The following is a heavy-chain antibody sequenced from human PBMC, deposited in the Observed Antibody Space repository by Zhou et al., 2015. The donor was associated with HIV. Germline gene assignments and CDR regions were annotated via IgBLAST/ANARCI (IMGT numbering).Heavy chain of an antibody. J-gene: IGHJ3*02. V-gene: IGHV1-69*17. CDR1: GDTFSAYS. CDR3: ARSSGNFEFAFEI. Sequence: QVQLVQSGAEVKKPGSSVKVSCKTSGDTFSAYSISWVRQAPGQGLEWMGGITPMFDMAKSAQKFRGRLIITADKSTGTAYMELSSLRYEDAAVYFCARSSGNFEFAFEIWGQGT. CDR2: ITPMFDMA. D-gene: IGHD3-22*01.